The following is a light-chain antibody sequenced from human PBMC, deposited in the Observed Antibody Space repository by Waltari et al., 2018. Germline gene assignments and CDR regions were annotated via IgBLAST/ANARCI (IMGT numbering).Light chain of an antibody. CDR2: EAS. CDR3: QQYLSYPLT. CDR1: QNISQW. V-gene: IGKV1-5*03. J-gene: IGKJ4*01. Sequence: DIQMTQSPSALSASVGDRVTITCRASQNISQWLAWYQQESGKAPKLLISEASNVEDEVPSRFSGHGSGTEFALRIASLQPEDSATYYCQQYLSYPLTFGGGTKVQIK.